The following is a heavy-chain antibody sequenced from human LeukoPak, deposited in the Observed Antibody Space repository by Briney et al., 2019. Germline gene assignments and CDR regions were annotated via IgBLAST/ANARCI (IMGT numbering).Heavy chain of an antibody. Sequence: PSETLSLTCTVSGGSISRYYWSWIRQPPGKGLEWIGYSHYSGSTNYNPSLKSRVTISLDTSKNQFSLKPSSVTAADTAVYYCASDYDSSGYYYLWGQGTLVTVSS. V-gene: IGHV4-59*08. CDR1: GGSISRYY. J-gene: IGHJ4*02. CDR3: ASDYDSSGYYYL. CDR2: SHYSGST. D-gene: IGHD3-22*01.